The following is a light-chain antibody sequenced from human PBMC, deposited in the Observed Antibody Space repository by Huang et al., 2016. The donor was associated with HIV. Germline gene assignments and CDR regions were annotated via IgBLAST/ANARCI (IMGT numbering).Light chain of an antibody. CDR1: QSVSGF. J-gene: IGKJ1*01. CDR3: QQGYSVPWT. Sequence: DIQMTQSPSSLSASVGDRVTITCRASQSVSGFLNWYQQKPGKAPKLLIYAASSLQSGVPSRFGCSGSGTDFTLTISSLQPEDFASYYCQQGYSVPWTFGQGTRVEIK. V-gene: IGKV1-39*01. CDR2: AAS.